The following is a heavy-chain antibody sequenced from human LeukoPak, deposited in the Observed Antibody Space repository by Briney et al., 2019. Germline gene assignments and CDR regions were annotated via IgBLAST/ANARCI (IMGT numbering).Heavy chain of an antibody. V-gene: IGHV5-51*01. CDR3: ARHSASSSWYVYFDY. D-gene: IGHD6-13*01. CDR2: IYPRDSDT. Sequence: GESLKISCKGSGYSFTSYWIGWVRQMPGKGLEWIWIIYPRDSDTRYSPSFQCQLTISADKSISTAYLQWSSLKASDTAMYYCARHSASSSWYVYFDYWGQGTLVTVSS. CDR1: GYSFTSYW. J-gene: IGHJ4*02.